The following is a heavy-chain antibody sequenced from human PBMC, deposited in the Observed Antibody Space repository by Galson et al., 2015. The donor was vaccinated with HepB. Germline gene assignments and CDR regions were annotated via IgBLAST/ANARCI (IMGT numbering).Heavy chain of an antibody. V-gene: IGHV3-30*04. J-gene: IGHJ4*02. CDR1: GFTFSSYA. D-gene: IGHD1-26*01. CDR2: ILYDGSNK. Sequence: SLRLSCAASGFTFSSYAMHWVRQAPGKGLEWVAVILYDGSNKYYADSVKGRFTISRDNSKNTLYLQMNSLRAEDTAVYYCARALRVGAFDYWGQGTLVTVSS. CDR3: ARALRVGAFDY.